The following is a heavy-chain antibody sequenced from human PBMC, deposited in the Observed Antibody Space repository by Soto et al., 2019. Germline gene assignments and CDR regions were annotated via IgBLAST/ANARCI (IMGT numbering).Heavy chain of an antibody. CDR3: AIMGSQRYYYSGMDV. J-gene: IGHJ6*02. D-gene: IGHD2-8*01. V-gene: IGHV3-21*01. CDR1: GFTFSSYS. Sequence: GGSLRLSCAASGFTFSSYSMKWVRQAPGKGPDWVSSISSSSSYIYYADSVKGRFTISRDNAKNSLYLQMNSLRAEDTAVYYCAIMGSQRYYYSGMDVWGQGTTVTVSS. CDR2: ISSSSSYI.